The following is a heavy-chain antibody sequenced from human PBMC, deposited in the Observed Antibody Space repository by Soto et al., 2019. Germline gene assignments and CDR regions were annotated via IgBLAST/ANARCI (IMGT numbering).Heavy chain of an antibody. D-gene: IGHD3-22*01. CDR3: AKSNRGAYDTPES. CDR1: GFSLNDYG. CDR2: ISYDGRNK. J-gene: IGHJ4*02. V-gene: IGHV3-30*18. Sequence: QILSFAASGFSLNDYGMHWARQPPGKGLEWVADISYDGRNKYYTDSVRGRFTISRDISKGTLYLQMNSLRPEDTAVYYCAKSNRGAYDTPESWGKGNPVSVST.